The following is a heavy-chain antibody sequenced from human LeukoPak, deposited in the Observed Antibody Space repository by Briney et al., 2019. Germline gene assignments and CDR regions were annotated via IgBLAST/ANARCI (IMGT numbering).Heavy chain of an antibody. J-gene: IGHJ2*01. CDR1: GFTVSSNY. CDR3: ARARNYYDSSGYPSTHFDL. Sequence: PGGSLRLSCAVSGFTVSSNYMSWVRQAPGKGLEWVSVIYRGDTTDYADSMKGRFTISRDTSKNMLYLQMNNLRPEDTAVYFCARARNYYDSSGYPSTHFDLWGRGTLATVSS. V-gene: IGHV3-53*01. D-gene: IGHD3-22*01. CDR2: IYRGDTT.